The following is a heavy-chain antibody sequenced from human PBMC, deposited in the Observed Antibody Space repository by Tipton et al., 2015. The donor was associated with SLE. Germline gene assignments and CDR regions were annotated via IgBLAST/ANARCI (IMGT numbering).Heavy chain of an antibody. D-gene: IGHD2-21*01. J-gene: IGHJ6*03. V-gene: IGHV4-39*02. CDR1: GGSISSSYY. Sequence: TLSLTCTVSGGSISSSYYWGWIRQSPGKAPEWIGSIHYSGPVFFNPSLVSRVSMSVDTSKNHFSLNLTSVTAADTAVYYCARILIGFYMDVWGRGITVIVSS. CDR2: IHYSGPV. CDR3: ARILIGFYMDV.